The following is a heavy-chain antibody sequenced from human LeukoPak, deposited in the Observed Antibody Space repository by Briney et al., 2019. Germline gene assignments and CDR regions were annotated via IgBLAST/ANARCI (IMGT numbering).Heavy chain of an antibody. CDR1: GDSISSGGYY. CDR2: IYDRGSI. CDR3: ARASYEYGDYYFDY. D-gene: IGHD4-17*01. Sequence: SQTLSLTCTVSGDSISSGGYYWNWVRQHPGKGLEWIRYIYDRGSIYYTPSLQSRVTMSVDMSKNQFSLKLSSVTAADTAVYYCARASYEYGDYYFDYWGQGTLVTVSS. V-gene: IGHV4-31*03. J-gene: IGHJ4*02.